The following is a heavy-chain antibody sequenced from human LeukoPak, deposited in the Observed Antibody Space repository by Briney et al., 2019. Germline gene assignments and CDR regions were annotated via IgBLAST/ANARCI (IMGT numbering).Heavy chain of an antibody. CDR2: IYTSGST. V-gene: IGHV4-4*07. D-gene: IGHD2-15*01. Sequence: PSETLSLTCTVSGGSISSYYWSWIRQPAGKGLEWIGRIYTSGSTNYNPSLKSRVTMSVDTSKNQYSLRLSSVTAADTAVYYCARERGLLRGDAFDIWGQGTMVTVSS. J-gene: IGHJ3*02. CDR1: GGSISSYY. CDR3: ARERGLLRGDAFDI.